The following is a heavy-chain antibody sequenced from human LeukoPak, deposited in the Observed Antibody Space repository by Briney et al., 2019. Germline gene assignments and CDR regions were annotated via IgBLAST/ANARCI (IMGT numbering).Heavy chain of an antibody. Sequence: PSETLSLTCTVSGGSISSYYWSWIRQPPGKGLEWIGYIYYSGSTNYNPSLKSRVTISVDTSKNQFSLKLSSVTAADTAVYYCARHLIVGATQGWFDPWGQGTLVTVSS. D-gene: IGHD1-26*01. J-gene: IGHJ5*02. CDR2: IYYSGST. V-gene: IGHV4-59*08. CDR1: GGSISSYY. CDR3: ARHLIVGATQGWFDP.